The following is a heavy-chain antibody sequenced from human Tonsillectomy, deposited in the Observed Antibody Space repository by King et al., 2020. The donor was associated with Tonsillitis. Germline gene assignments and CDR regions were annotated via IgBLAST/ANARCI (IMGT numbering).Heavy chain of an antibody. J-gene: IGHJ4*02. CDR2: ISGSGGST. Sequence: VQLVESGGGLVQPGGSLRLSCAASGFTFSSYAMSWVRQAPGKGREWVSAISGSGGSTYYADSVKGRFTISRDNSKNTLYLQMNSLRSEDTAVFYCAKDLWSKQQLPYYFDYWGQGTLVTVSS. V-gene: IGHV3-23*04. CDR3: AKDLWSKQQLPYYFDY. D-gene: IGHD6-13*01. CDR1: GFTFSSYA.